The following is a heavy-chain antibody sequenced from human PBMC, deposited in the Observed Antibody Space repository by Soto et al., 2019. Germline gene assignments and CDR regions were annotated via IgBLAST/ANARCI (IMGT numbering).Heavy chain of an antibody. D-gene: IGHD2-15*01. Sequence: GASVKVSCKASGYTFTSYGISWVRQAPGQGLEWMGWISAYNGNTNYAQKLQGRVTRTTDTSTSTAYMELRSLRSDDTAVYYCARDPRYCSGGSCYSGPEYFQHWGQGTLVTVSS. CDR2: ISAYNGNT. V-gene: IGHV1-18*01. J-gene: IGHJ1*01. CDR1: GYTFTSYG. CDR3: ARDPRYCSGGSCYSGPEYFQH.